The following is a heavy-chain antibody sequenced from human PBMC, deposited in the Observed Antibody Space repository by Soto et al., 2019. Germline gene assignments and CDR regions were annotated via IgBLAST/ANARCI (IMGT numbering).Heavy chain of an antibody. CDR2: IRTKVNDFAT. Sequence: GSLRLSCAASGFIFSDSGLHWVRQAPGNGLEWVGRIRTKVNDFATIYAASVKGRFTISRDDSKNTAYLQMNSLKNEDTAVYYCARPNDSPDYDYYLDLWGRGTLVTVSS. CDR1: GFIFSDSG. D-gene: IGHD4-17*01. J-gene: IGHJ2*01. CDR3: ARPNDSPDYDYYLDL. V-gene: IGHV3-73*01.